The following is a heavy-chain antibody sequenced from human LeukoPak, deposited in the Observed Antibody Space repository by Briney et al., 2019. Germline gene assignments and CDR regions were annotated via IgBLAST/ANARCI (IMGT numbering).Heavy chain of an antibody. CDR2: IYHSGST. J-gene: IGHJ6*03. CDR3: ARASEEAYYMDV. CDR1: GGSISSGGYY. D-gene: IGHD6-6*01. Sequence: SETLSLTCTVSGGSISSGGYYWSWIRQPPGKGLEWIGYIYHSGSTYYNPSLKSRVTISVDRSKNQFSLKLSSVTAADTAVYYCARASEEAYYMDVWGKGTTVTVSS. V-gene: IGHV4-30-2*01.